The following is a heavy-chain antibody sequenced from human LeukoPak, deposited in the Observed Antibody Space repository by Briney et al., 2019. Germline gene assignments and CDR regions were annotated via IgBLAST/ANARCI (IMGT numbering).Heavy chain of an antibody. CDR2: IYYSGST. Sequence: SETLSLTCTVYGGSVSSGSYYWSSIRQPPGKGLEWIGYIYYSGSTNNNPSLKSRVTISVDTSKNQFSLKLSSVTAADTAVYYCASYCSSTSCQRFDYWGQGTLVTVSS. CDR3: ASYCSSTSCQRFDY. D-gene: IGHD2-2*01. J-gene: IGHJ4*02. V-gene: IGHV4-61*01. CDR1: GGSVSSGSYY.